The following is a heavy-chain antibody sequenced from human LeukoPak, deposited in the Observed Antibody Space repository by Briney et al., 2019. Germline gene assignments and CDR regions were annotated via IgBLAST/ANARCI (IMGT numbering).Heavy chain of an antibody. Sequence: SETLSLTCTVSGGSISSYYWSWIHQPPGKGLEWIGEINHSGSTNYNPSLKSRVTISVDTSKNQFPLKLSSVTAADTAVYYCAAIPFTSDCSSTSCYPLVGYCGMDVWGQGTTVTVSS. CDR1: GGSISSYY. V-gene: IGHV4-34*01. CDR3: AAIPFTSDCSSTSCYPLVGYCGMDV. J-gene: IGHJ6*02. D-gene: IGHD2-2*01. CDR2: INHSGST.